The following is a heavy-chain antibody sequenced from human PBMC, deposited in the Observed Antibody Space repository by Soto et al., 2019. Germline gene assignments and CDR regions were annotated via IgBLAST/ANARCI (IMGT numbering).Heavy chain of an antibody. V-gene: IGHV1-69*01. Sequence: QVQLVQSGAEVKKPGSSVKVSCKASGGTFSSYAISWVRQAPGQGLEWMGGIIPTFGTANYAQKFQGRVTITADESTSTAYMELSSLRSEDTAVYCCARGEAEMATDSEYDYWGQGTLVTVSS. CDR1: GGTFSSYA. CDR3: ARGEAEMATDSEYDY. J-gene: IGHJ4*02. CDR2: IIPTFGTA. D-gene: IGHD5-12*01.